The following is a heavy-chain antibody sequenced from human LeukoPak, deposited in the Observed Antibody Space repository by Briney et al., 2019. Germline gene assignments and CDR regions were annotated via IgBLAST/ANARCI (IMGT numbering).Heavy chain of an antibody. J-gene: IGHJ3*02. D-gene: IGHD2-2*02. Sequence: GGSLRLSCAASKFTFSSYWMSWVRQAPGKGLEWVANIKQDGSEKYYVDSVKGRLTISRDNAKNSVWLQMNSLRAEDTAVYYCARQYCSSRSCYTDAFDIWGRGTMVTVSS. V-gene: IGHV3-7*01. CDR1: KFTFSSYW. CDR3: ARQYCSSRSCYTDAFDI. CDR2: IKQDGSEK.